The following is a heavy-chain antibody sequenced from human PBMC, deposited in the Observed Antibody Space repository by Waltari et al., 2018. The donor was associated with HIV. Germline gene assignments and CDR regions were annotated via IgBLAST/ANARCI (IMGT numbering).Heavy chain of an antibody. CDR3: ARLPTSIYSWNDV. Sequence: QLVQSGTALKKPGTSVKVSCQASGYPFTGQHIYWVRQAPGQGLDWMGLINTKSGITDYAQKFQGRVTMTRDTSISTAYLEVSRLTSDDTAVYYCARLPTSIYSWNDVWGQGTLVIVSS. CDR2: INTKSGIT. J-gene: IGHJ3*01. D-gene: IGHD3-3*01. CDR1: GYPFTGQH. V-gene: IGHV1-2*06.